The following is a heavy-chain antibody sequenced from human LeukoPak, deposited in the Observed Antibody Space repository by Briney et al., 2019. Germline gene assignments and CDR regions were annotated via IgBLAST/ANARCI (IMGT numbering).Heavy chain of an antibody. CDR1: GYTFTGYY. CDR2: INPNSGGT. CDR3: ASNRLAGSGTYTTDY. J-gene: IGHJ4*02. V-gene: IGHV1-2*02. D-gene: IGHD3-10*01. Sequence: GASXXVSCKASGYTFTGYYMHWVRQAPGQGLEWMGWINPNSGGTNYAQKFQGRVTMTRDTSISTAYMELSRLRFDDTAVYYCASNRLAGSGTYTTDYWGQGTLVIVSS.